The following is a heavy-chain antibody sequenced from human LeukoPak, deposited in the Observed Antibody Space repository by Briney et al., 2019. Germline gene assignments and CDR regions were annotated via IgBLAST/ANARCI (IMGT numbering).Heavy chain of an antibody. Sequence: SETLSLTCTVSGGSISSSSYYWGWIRQPPGKGLEWIGSIYYSGSTYYNPSLKSRVTISVDTSKNQFSLKLSSVTAADTAVYYCAGRGYSGYEHYYYYYMDVWGKGTTVTVSS. CDR3: AGRGYSGYEHYYYYYMDV. CDR1: GGSISSSSYY. CDR2: IYYSGST. D-gene: IGHD5-12*01. V-gene: IGHV4-39*07. J-gene: IGHJ6*03.